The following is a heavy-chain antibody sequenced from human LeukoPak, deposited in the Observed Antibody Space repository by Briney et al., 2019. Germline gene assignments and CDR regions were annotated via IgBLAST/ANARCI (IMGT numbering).Heavy chain of an antibody. CDR1: GGSISSSNW. J-gene: IGHJ5*02. CDR2: IYHSGST. CDR3: ARLVYCSSTSCYDWFDP. Sequence: PSGTLSLTCAVSGGSISSSNWWSWVRQPPGKGLEWIGEIYHSGSTNYNPSLKSRVTISVDKSKNQFSLKLSSVTAADTAVYYCARLVYCSSTSCYDWFDPWGQGTLVTVSS. D-gene: IGHD2-2*01. V-gene: IGHV4-4*02.